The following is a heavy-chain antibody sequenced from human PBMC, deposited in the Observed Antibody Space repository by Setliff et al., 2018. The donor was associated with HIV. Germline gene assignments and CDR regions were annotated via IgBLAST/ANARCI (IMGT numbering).Heavy chain of an antibody. J-gene: IGHJ4*01. Sequence: GGSLRLSCAGSGVTFFSTYSMNWVRQAPGKGLECVAYIISGSSTVYYADSVKGRFAVSRDDSKNTLYLEMSGLRAEDTAIYYCAKDGISGGAYPPYYFDYWGHGTLVTVSS. CDR3: AKDGISGGAYPPYYFDY. D-gene: IGHD2-15*01. CDR1: GVTFFSTYS. V-gene: IGHV3-48*01. CDR2: IISGSSTV.